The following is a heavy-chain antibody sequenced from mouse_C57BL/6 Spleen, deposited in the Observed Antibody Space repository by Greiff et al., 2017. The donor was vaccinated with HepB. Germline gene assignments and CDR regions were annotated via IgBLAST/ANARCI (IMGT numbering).Heavy chain of an antibody. CDR2: IRSKSNNYAT. V-gene: IGHV10-1*01. Sequence: EVKLLESGGGLVQPKGSLKLSCAASGFSFNTYAMNWVRQAPGKGVEWVARIRSKSNNYATYYADSVKDRFTISRDDSESMLYLQMNNLKTEDTAMYYCVRGGLGLDYWGQGTTLTVSS. J-gene: IGHJ2*01. CDR1: GFSFNTYA. CDR3: VRGGLGLDY. D-gene: IGHD3-3*01.